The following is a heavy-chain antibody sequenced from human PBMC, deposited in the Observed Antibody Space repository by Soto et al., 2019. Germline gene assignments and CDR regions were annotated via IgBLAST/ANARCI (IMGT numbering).Heavy chain of an antibody. J-gene: IGHJ5*02. CDR1: GGSISSSSYY. Sequence: SETLSLTCTVSGGSISSSSYYWGWIRQPPGKGLEWIGSIYYSGSTYYNPSLKSRVTISVDTSKNQFSLKLSSVTAADTAVYYCASNYDFWSGYYTGWFGPWGQGTLVTVSS. V-gene: IGHV4-39*01. D-gene: IGHD3-3*01. CDR3: ASNYDFWSGYYTGWFGP. CDR2: IYYSGST.